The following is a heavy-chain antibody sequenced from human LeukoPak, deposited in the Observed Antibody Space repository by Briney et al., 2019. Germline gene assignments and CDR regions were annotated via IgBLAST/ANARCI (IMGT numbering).Heavy chain of an antibody. Sequence: SETLSLTCAVYGGSFSGYYWSWIRQPPGKGLEWIGEINHSGSTNYNPSLKSRVTISVDTSKNQLSLKLSSVTAADTAVYYCASTPDCGGSCYSFDYWGQGTLVTVSS. V-gene: IGHV4-34*01. J-gene: IGHJ4*02. CDR1: GGSFSGYY. D-gene: IGHD2-15*01. CDR3: ASTPDCGGSCYSFDY. CDR2: INHSGST.